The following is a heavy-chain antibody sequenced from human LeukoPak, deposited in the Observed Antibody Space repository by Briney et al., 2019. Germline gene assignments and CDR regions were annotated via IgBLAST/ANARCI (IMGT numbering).Heavy chain of an antibody. CDR1: GFTVSSNY. J-gene: IGHJ3*02. V-gene: IGHV3-66*04. D-gene: IGHD1-26*01. Sequence: GGSLRLSCAVSGFTVSSNYMSWVRQAPGKGLEWVSVIYSGDSTYYADSVKGRFTISRDNSKNTLYLQMNSLRAEDTAVYYCAKPSGSYYSSAVDDAFDIWGQGTMVTVSS. CDR2: IYSGDST. CDR3: AKPSGSYYSSAVDDAFDI.